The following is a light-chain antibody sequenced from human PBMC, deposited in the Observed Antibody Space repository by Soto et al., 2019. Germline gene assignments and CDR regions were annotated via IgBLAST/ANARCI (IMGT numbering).Light chain of an antibody. Sequence: QLVLTQAPSASASLGASVTLTCTLSSGYGDYKVDWYQQRPGKGPRFVMRVGTGGIVGSKGDGIPDRFSVLGSGLNRFLTIKDVQEEDESDYYCGTDHGSGSNCLWVFGGGTKLTVL. J-gene: IGLJ3*02. V-gene: IGLV9-49*01. CDR3: GTDHGSGSNCLWV. CDR1: SGYGDYK. CDR2: VGTGGIVG.